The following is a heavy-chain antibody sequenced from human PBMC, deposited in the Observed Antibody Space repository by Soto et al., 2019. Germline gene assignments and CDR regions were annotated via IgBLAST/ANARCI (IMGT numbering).Heavy chain of an antibody. CDR3: ARYYDSRSYYDWFDP. Sequence: SETLSLTCIVSGGSISSGGFFWTWIRQHPGRGLEWIGYISYSGSTYYNPSLRSRVILSVDTSKSQFSLKLSSVTAADTAVYYCARYYDSRSYYDWFDPWGRGTLVTVSS. CDR1: GGSISSGGFF. D-gene: IGHD3-22*01. J-gene: IGHJ5*02. CDR2: ISYSGST. V-gene: IGHV4-31*03.